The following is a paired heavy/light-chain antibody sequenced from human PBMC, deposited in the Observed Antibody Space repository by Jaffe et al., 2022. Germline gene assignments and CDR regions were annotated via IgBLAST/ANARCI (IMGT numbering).Heavy chain of an antibody. Sequence: EVQLLESGGGLVQPGGSLLLSCAASGFTFSSYTMTWVRQAPGKGLEWVSSIYWNAGGSFYADSVKGRFTISRDNSRNTLYLQMTSLNADDTAVYYCAKDFKRDSRWDFDSWGQGTLVTVSS. J-gene: IGHJ4*02. D-gene: IGHD4-4*01. V-gene: IGHV3-23*01. CDR2: IYWNAGGS. CDR1: GFTFSSYT. CDR3: AKDFKRDSRWDFDS.
Light chain of an antibody. Sequence: DIVMTQSPLSLSVTPGEPASISCRSSQSLLNSNGNNHLNWFLQKPGQPPQVLIYLGSNRASGVPDRFSGSGSGTDFTLEISRVEAEDVGIYYCMQGLQTPLTFGGGTKVEI. CDR1: QSLLNSNGNNH. J-gene: IGKJ4*01. V-gene: IGKV2-28*01. CDR3: MQGLQTPLT. CDR2: LGS.